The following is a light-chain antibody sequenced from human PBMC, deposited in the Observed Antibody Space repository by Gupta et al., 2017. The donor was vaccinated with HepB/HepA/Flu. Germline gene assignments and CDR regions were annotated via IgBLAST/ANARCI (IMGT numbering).Light chain of an antibody. CDR2: DAS. Sequence: EIVLTQSPATLSLSPGERATLSCGASQSVSRSYLAWYQQKPGLAPRLLIYDASSRATDIPDRFSGSGSGTDFTLTISRLEPEDFAVYYCQQDSNSPLTFGGGTKVEIK. V-gene: IGKV3D-20*01. CDR1: QSVSRSY. J-gene: IGKJ4*01. CDR3: QQDSNSPLT.